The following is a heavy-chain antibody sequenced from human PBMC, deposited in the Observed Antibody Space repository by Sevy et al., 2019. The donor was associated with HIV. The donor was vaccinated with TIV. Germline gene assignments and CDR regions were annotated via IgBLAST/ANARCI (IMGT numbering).Heavy chain of an antibody. CDR1: GFTVSSNY. V-gene: IGHV3-53*01. CDR3: ARGGGYGVPYYYYMDV. D-gene: IGHD4-17*01. J-gene: IGHJ6*03. Sequence: GGSLRLSCAASGFTVSSNYMSWVRQAPGKGLEWVSVIYSGGSTYYADTVKGRFTISRDNSKNTLYLQMNSLRAEDTAVYYCARGGGYGVPYYYYMDVWGKGTTVTVSS. CDR2: IYSGGST.